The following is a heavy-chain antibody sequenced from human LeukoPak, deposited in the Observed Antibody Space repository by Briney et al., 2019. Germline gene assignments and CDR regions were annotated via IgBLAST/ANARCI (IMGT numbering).Heavy chain of an antibody. Sequence: GGSLRLSCAASGFTFSSYGMHWVRQAPGKGLEWVAVISYDGSNKYYADSVKGRFTISRDNSKNTLYLQMNSLRAEDTAVYYCAKDYLRVVPAAIGFFDYWGQGTLVTVSS. V-gene: IGHV3-30*18. CDR1: GFTFSSYG. CDR2: ISYDGSNK. CDR3: AKDYLRVVPAAIGFFDY. D-gene: IGHD2-2*01. J-gene: IGHJ4*02.